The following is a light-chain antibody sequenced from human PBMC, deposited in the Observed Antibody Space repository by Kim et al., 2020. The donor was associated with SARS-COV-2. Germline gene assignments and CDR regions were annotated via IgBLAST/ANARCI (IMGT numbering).Light chain of an antibody. J-gene: IGKJ4*01. CDR2: GAS. CDR3: QQYNNWLT. CDR1: QSVSSN. Sequence: EIVMTQSPATLSVSPGERATLSCRASQSVSSNLAWYQQKPGQAPRHLIYGASTRATGIPARFSGSGSGTEFTLTISSLQSEDFAVYYCQQYNNWLTFGGGTKLEI. V-gene: IGKV3-15*01.